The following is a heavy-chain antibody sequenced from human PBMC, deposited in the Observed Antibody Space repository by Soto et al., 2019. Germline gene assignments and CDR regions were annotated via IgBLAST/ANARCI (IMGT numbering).Heavy chain of an antibody. D-gene: IGHD2-15*01. CDR1: GFTFSSYA. CDR2: VSIGGST. V-gene: IGHV3-23*01. Sequence: DVQLLESGGGLVQPEGSLRLSCAASGFTFSSYAMGWVRQGPGKGLEWVAVVSIGGSTHYADSVRGRCTISRDNSKTTLSLQMNSLTAEDTAVYFCAKRRGAGGHFDYWGQGALVTVSS. J-gene: IGHJ4*02. CDR3: AKRRGAGGHFDY.